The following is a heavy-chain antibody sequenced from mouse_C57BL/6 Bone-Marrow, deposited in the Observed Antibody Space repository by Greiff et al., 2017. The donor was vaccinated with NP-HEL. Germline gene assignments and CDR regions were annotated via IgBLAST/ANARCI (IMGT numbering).Heavy chain of an antibody. CDR1: GYSITSGYY. Sequence: EVKLMESGPGLVKPSQSLSLTCSVTGYSITSGYYWNWIRQFPGNKQEWLGYISYDGSNNYNPSLKNRISITRDTSKNQFFLKLNSVTTEETATYYCARGNYGFDYWGQGTTLTVSS. CDR2: ISYDGSN. V-gene: IGHV3-6*01. D-gene: IGHD2-1*01. CDR3: ARGNYGFDY. J-gene: IGHJ2*01.